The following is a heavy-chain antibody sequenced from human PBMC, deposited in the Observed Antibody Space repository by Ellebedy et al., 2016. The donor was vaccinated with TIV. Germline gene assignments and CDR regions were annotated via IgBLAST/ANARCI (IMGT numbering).Heavy chain of an antibody. J-gene: IGHJ4*02. CDR2: IKQDGSEK. V-gene: IGHV3-7*01. D-gene: IGHD6-19*01. CDR3: ARDQWLGRAYYFDY. Sequence: GESLKISCAASGFTFSSYWINWVRQAPGKGLEWVANIKQDGSEKYYVDSVKGRFSISRDNAKNSMYLQMNSLRDEDTAVYYCARDQWLGRAYYFDYWGQGTLLTVSS. CDR1: GFTFSSYW.